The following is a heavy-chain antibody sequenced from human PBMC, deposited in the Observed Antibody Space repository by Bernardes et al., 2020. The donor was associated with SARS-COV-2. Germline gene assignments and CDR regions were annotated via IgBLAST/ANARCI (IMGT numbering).Heavy chain of an antibody. CDR3: AKANYYDSSGPGSDY. CDR1: GFTFSSYA. V-gene: IGHV3-23*01. D-gene: IGHD3-22*01. CDR2: ISGSGGST. J-gene: IGHJ4*02. Sequence: GGSLRLSCAASGFTFSSYAMSWVRQAPGKGLEWVSAISGSGGSTYYADSVKGRFTISRDNSKNTLYLQMNSLGAEDTAVYYCAKANYYDSSGPGSDYWGQGTLVTVSS.